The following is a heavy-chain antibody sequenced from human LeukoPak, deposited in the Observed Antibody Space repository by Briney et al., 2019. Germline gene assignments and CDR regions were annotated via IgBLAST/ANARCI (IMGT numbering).Heavy chain of an antibody. J-gene: IGHJ4*02. CDR2: MNPNSGST. CDR3: ARGRSTGYPYYFEY. D-gene: IGHD5-12*01. Sequence: ASVKVSCKASGYTFTSYDINWVRQATGQGLEWMGWMNPNSGSTGYAQEFQGRVTITRNTSISTAYMELSGLRSEDTAVYYCARGRSTGYPYYFEYWGQGTLVTVSS. CDR1: GYTFTSYD. V-gene: IGHV1-8*03.